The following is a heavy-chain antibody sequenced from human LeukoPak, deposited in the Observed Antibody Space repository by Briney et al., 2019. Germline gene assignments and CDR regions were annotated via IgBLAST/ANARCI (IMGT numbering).Heavy chain of an antibody. J-gene: IGHJ4*02. Sequence: PGGSLRLSCAASGFTFSSYGMHWVRQAPGKGLEWVAVIWYDGSNKYYADSVKGRFTISRDNSKNTLYLQMNSLRAEDTAVYYCAKDSTGAYCSSTSCYPYFDYWGQGTLVIVSS. D-gene: IGHD2-2*01. CDR2: IWYDGSNK. V-gene: IGHV3-33*06. CDR1: GFTFSSYG. CDR3: AKDSTGAYCSSTSCYPYFDY.